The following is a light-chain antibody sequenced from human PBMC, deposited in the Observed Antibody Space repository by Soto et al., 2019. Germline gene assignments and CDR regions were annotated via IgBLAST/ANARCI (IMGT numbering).Light chain of an antibody. CDR1: SSDIGGYDF. CDR2: EVT. J-gene: IGLJ2*01. CDR3: SSYTSSSTLPGV. Sequence: QSALTQPPSASGSPGQSVTISCTGSSSDIGGYDFVSWYQQHPGKVPKLLIYEVTKRPSGVPDRFSGPKSGNTASLTVSGLQADDEADYYCSSYTSSSTLPGVFGGGTKLTVL. V-gene: IGLV2-8*01.